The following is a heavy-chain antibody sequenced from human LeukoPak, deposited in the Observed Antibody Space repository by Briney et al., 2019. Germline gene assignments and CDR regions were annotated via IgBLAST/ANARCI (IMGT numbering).Heavy chain of an antibody. J-gene: IGHJ3*02. CDR1: GDSVSSNSDA. CDR2: TYYRAKWYY. Sequence: PSQTLSLTCAISGDSVSSNSDAWNWIRQSPSRGLEWLGRTYYRAKWYYDYAVSVKSRMTINSDTSQNQFSLQLKSVTPEDTAVYYFARDPPGGATIFDIWGQGTMVTVSS. V-gene: IGHV6-1*01. CDR3: ARDPPGGATIFDI. D-gene: IGHD1-26*01.